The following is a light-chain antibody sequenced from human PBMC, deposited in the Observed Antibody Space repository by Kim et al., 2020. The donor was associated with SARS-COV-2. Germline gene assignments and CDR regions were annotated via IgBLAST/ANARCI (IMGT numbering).Light chain of an antibody. CDR3: QQRSNWPPLT. Sequence: SHGASPPPSCRSSQSVSSYLAWYQQKPGQAPRLLIYDASTRATGIPARFSGSGSGTDFTLTISSLEPEDFAVYYCQQRSNWPPLTFGGGTKVDIK. J-gene: IGKJ4*01. V-gene: IGKV3-11*01. CDR1: QSVSSY. CDR2: DAS.